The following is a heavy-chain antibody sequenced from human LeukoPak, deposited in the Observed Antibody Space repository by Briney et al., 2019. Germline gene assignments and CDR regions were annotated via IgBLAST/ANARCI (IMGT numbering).Heavy chain of an antibody. Sequence: ASVKVSCKASGYTFTSYDINWVRQATGQGLEWMGWVNPNSGHTGYAQKFQGRVTMTRNTSITTAYMELSSLTSEDTAVYYCARGGQRITIFGVVPHDAFDIWGQGTMVTVSS. J-gene: IGHJ3*02. CDR3: ARGGQRITIFGVVPHDAFDI. CDR1: GYTFTSYD. CDR2: VNPNSGHT. D-gene: IGHD3-3*01. V-gene: IGHV1-8*01.